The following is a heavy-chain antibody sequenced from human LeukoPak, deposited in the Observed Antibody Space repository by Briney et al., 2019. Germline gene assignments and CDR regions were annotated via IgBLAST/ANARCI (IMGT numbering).Heavy chain of an antibody. D-gene: IGHD5-24*01. CDR3: AKDRWLQIKAAFDI. CDR1: GFTFSAYA. V-gene: IGHV3-23*01. Sequence: PGGSLRLSCAASGFTFSAYAMSWVRQAPGKGLEWVSTISGTGANTYFADSVKGRFTISRDNSKNTLYLQMNSLRAEDRAVYYCAKDRWLQIKAAFDIWGQGTLVTVSS. J-gene: IGHJ3*02. CDR2: ISGTGANT.